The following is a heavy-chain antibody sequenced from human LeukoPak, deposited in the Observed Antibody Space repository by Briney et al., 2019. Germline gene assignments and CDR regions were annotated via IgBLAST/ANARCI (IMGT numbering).Heavy chain of an antibody. CDR1: GFTFSSYA. CDR2: ISGSGGST. Sequence: GGSLRHSCAASGFTFSSYAMSWVRQAPGKGLEWVSAISGSGGSTYYADSVKGRFTISRDNSKNTLYLQMNSLRAEDTAVYYCAKDWALEWLFDYWGQGTLVTVSS. J-gene: IGHJ4*02. D-gene: IGHD3-3*01. CDR3: AKDWALEWLFDY. V-gene: IGHV3-23*01.